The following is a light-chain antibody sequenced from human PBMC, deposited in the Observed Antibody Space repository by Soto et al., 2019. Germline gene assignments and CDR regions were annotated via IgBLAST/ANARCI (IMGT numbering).Light chain of an antibody. Sequence: DVVMTQSPLSLPVTLGQPASISCRSSQSLAYSDGNTYLSWFQQRPGQSPRRLIYKVSNRDSGVPDRFSGSGSGTDFTLKISRVEAEDVGVYYCTQGTHWPFTFGPGTKVHI. CDR3: TQGTHWPFT. V-gene: IGKV2-30*01. J-gene: IGKJ3*01. CDR1: QSLAYSDGNTY. CDR2: KVS.